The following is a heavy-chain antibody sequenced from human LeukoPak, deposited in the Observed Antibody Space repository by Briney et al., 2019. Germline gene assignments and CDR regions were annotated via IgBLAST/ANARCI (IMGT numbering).Heavy chain of an antibody. CDR1: GFTFSSYW. Sequence: GGSLRLSCAASGFTFSSYWMSWVRQAPGKGLEWVANIKQDGSEKYYVDSVKGRFTISRDNAKNSLYLQMNSLRAEDTAAYYCARDKSVYYDTSGSRFDYWGQGTLVTVSS. V-gene: IGHV3-7*01. J-gene: IGHJ4*02. CDR2: IKQDGSEK. D-gene: IGHD3-22*01. CDR3: ARDKSVYYDTSGSRFDY.